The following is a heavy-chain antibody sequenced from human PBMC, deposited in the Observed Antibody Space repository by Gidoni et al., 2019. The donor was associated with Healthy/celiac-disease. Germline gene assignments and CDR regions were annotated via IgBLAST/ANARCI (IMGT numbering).Heavy chain of an antibody. V-gene: IGHV3-30*18. J-gene: IGHJ4*02. CDR1: GFTFSSYG. Sequence: QVQLVESGGGVVQPGRSLRLSCAASGFTFSSYGMHWVRQAPGKGLEWVAVISYDGSNKYYADSVKGRFTISRDNSKNTLYLQRNSLRAEDTAVYYCAKEKVIQLWFDYWCQGTLVTVSS. CDR2: ISYDGSNK. CDR3: AKEKVIQLWFDY. D-gene: IGHD5-18*01.